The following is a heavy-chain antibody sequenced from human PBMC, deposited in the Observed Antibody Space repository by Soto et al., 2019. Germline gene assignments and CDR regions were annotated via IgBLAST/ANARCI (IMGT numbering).Heavy chain of an antibody. J-gene: IGHJ4*02. V-gene: IGHV1-46*01. CDR2: INPSGGST. Sequence: QVQLVQSGAEVKKPGASVKVSCKASGYTFTSYYMHWVRQAPGQGLEWMGIINPSGGSTSYSQKFQGRVTMTRATYKSTVYMEMSSLRSEETAVYYCARVVNWNHRFVGAHFDYWGQGTLVTVSS. CDR1: GYTFTSYY. CDR3: ARVVNWNHRFVGAHFDY. D-gene: IGHD1-1*01.